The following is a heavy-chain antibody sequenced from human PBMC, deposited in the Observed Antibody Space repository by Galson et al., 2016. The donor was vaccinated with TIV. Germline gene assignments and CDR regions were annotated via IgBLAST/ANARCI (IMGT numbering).Heavy chain of an antibody. CDR2: ISFDASSK. V-gene: IGHV3-30*04. CDR3: GRDGSYYAGSGSPSMDV. J-gene: IGHJ6*02. Sequence: SLRLSCAASGFTFSRYATHWVRQAPGKGLEWLAVISFDASSKWYADSVKGRFTVSIDTSKDTLYLQVDTLRPEDTAVYYCGRDGSYYAGSGSPSMDVWGHGTAVSVSS. CDR1: GFTFSRYA. D-gene: IGHD3-10*01.